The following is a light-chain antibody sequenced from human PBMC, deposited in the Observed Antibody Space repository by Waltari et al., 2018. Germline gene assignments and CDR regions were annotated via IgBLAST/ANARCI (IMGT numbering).Light chain of an antibody. CDR2: RNN. CDR1: ISNLGTNY. J-gene: IGLJ3*02. Sequence: QSVLTQPPSASGTPGQRVTISCSGSISNLGTNYVYWSQQFPGKAPKLLIQRNNQPPCGSPGRFSCYKSGTSASVAIGGLRSEDEADYYCASWDDRLGVGVFGGGTKLTVL. CDR3: ASWDDRLGVGV. V-gene: IGLV1-47*01.